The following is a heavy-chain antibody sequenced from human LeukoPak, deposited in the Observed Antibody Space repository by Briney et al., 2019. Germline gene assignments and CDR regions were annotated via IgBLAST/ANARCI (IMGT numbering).Heavy chain of an antibody. D-gene: IGHD6-6*01. CDR2: IIPILGIA. CDR1: GGTFSSYA. J-gene: IGHJ6*02. V-gene: IGHV1-69*04. CDR3: ARSQQLAYYYYYGMDV. Sequence: SVKVSCKASGGTFSSYAISWVRQAPGQGLEWMGRIIPILGIANYAQRFQGRVTITADKSTSTAYMELSSLRSEDTAVYYCARSQQLAYYYYYGMDVWGQGTTVTVSS.